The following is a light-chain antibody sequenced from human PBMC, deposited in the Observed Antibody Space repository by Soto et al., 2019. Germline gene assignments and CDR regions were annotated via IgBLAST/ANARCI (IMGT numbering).Light chain of an antibody. J-gene: IGKJ5*01. CDR3: QQYNNWTFS. V-gene: IGKV3-15*01. CDR2: DVS. Sequence: EIVLTQSPASLSVSPGERVTLSCRAGQGVTTNFAWYQQKSGQSPSLLIYDVSTRATGVPARFSGTGSETDFTLTISGLQSEDSAVYFGQQYNNWTFSFGQGTRLEIK. CDR1: QGVTTN.